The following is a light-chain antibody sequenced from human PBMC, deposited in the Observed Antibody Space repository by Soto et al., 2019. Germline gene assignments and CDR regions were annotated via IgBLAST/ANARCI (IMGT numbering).Light chain of an antibody. J-gene: IGKJ1*01. CDR3: QQYNNWWT. V-gene: IGKV3-15*01. Sequence: EIVMTQSPATLSVSPGERATLSCRASQSVSNNLAWYQKKPGQAPSLLIYGASTSATGIPARFSGSGSGTEFTITISSLQSEDFAVYYCQQYNNWWTFGQGTRVEIK. CDR1: QSVSNN. CDR2: GAS.